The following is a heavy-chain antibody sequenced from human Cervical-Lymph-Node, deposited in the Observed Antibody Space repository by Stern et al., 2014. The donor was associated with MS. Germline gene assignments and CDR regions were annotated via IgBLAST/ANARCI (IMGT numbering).Heavy chain of an antibody. V-gene: IGHV3-33*01. CDR3: ATSTASDAFDI. Sequence: QVQLVQSGGGVVQPGRSLRLSCVASGLTFSTSVMHWVRQAPGKGLEWVAVVWNEGSKEHFTESVKGRFSTSRDTAKNTLHLQMSSLRAEDTAVYFCATSTASDAFDIWGQGTLVTVSS. D-gene: IGHD2/OR15-2a*01. CDR1: GLTFSTSV. J-gene: IGHJ3*02. CDR2: VWNEGSKE.